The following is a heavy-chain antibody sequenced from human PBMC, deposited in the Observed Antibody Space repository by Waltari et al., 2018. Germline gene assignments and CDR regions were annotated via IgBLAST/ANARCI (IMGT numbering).Heavy chain of an antibody. CDR2: IYYSGST. J-gene: IGHJ4*02. V-gene: IGHV4-30-4*08. CDR1: GGSISSGDYY. Sequence: QVQLQESGPGLVKPSQTLSLTCTVSGGSISSGDYYWSWIRQPPGKGLEWIGYIYYSGSTYYNPSLKGRVTISVDTSKNQFSLKLSSVTAADTAVYYCAREGSRDSSGYYFYFDYWGQGTLVTVSS. D-gene: IGHD3-22*01. CDR3: AREGSRDSSGYYFYFDY.